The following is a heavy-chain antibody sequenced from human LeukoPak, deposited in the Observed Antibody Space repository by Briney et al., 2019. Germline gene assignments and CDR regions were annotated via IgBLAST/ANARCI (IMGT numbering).Heavy chain of an antibody. J-gene: IGHJ6*03. Sequence: ASVKVSCKASGYTFTNYGLSWVRQAPGQGLEWLGWTSAYNGKTNYAQNLQGRVIMTTDTSTNTAYMELRSLKSDDTAVYYWARRGGKNSGDYVVYYYYLDVWGKGTTVTVSS. CDR3: ARRGGKNSGDYVVYYYYLDV. CDR1: GYTFTNYG. CDR2: TSAYNGKT. V-gene: IGHV1-18*01. D-gene: IGHD4-17*01.